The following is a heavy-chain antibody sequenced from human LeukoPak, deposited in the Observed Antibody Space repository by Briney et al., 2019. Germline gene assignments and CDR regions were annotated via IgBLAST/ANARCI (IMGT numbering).Heavy chain of an antibody. Sequence: GGSLRLSCAASGFTFSSYAMSWVRQAPGKGLEWVSAISGSGGSTYYADSVKGRFTISRDNSKNTLYLQMNSLRAEDTAVYYCAKTKPDSSRFLAQLVRRSVSYYFDYWGQGTLVTVSS. CDR1: GFTFSSYA. CDR3: AKTKPDSSRFLAQLVRRSVSYYFDY. V-gene: IGHV3-23*01. CDR2: ISGSGGST. J-gene: IGHJ4*02. D-gene: IGHD6-13*01.